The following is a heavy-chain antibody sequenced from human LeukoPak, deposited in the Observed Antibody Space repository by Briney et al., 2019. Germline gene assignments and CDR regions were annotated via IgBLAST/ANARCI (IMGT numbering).Heavy chain of an antibody. D-gene: IGHD3-22*01. Sequence: SETLSLTCAVYGGSFSGYYWSWIRHPPGKGLEWIGEINHSGSTNYNPSLKSRVTISVDTSKNQFSLKLSSVTAADTAVYYCARGQYYYDSSGYYYWFDPWGQGTLVTVSS. CDR1: GGSFSGYY. CDR3: ARGQYYYDSSGYYYWFDP. V-gene: IGHV4-34*01. J-gene: IGHJ5*02. CDR2: INHSGST.